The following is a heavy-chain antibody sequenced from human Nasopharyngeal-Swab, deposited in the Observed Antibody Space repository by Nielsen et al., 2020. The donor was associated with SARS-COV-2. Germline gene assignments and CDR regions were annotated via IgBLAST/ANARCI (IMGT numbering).Heavy chain of an antibody. J-gene: IGHJ6*02. V-gene: IGHV3-30-3*01. D-gene: IGHD6-13*01. Sequence: GESLKISCAASGFTFSNYAMRWVRQAPGKGLEWVAVISYDGSKKYYADSVKGRFTITRENSKNTLYLQMNSLRAEDTAVYYCARDQGSSWYTYYYYYGMDVWGQGTTVTVSS. CDR1: GFTFSNYA. CDR3: ARDQGSSWYTYYYYYGMDV. CDR2: ISYDGSKK.